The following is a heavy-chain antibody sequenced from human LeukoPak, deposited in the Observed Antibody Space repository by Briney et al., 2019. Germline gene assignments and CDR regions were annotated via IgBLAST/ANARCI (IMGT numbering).Heavy chain of an antibody. V-gene: IGHV3-23*01. CDR2: ISGSGGST. Sequence: TGGSLRLSRAASGFTFSSYAMSWVRQAPGKGLEWVSAISGSGGSTYYADSVKGRFTISRDNPKNTLYLQMNSLRAEDTAVYYCAKDLHGCSGGSCYSGGMDASDIWSQGTMVTVSS. CDR3: AKDLHGCSGGSCYSGGMDASDI. D-gene: IGHD2-15*01. J-gene: IGHJ3*02. CDR1: GFTFSSYA.